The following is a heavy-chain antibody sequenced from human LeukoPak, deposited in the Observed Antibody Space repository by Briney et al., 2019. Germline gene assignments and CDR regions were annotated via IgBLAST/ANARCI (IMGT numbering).Heavy chain of an antibody. CDR1: GGSISSSNW. CDR2: IYHSGST. J-gene: IGHJ4*02. D-gene: IGHD5-24*01. Sequence: SETLSLTCAVSGGSISSSNWWSWVRQPPGKGLEWIGEIYHSGSTNYNPSLKSRVTISVDKSKNQFSLKLSSVTAADTAVYYCARQQGIQYLNFDYWGQGALITVSS. V-gene: IGHV4-4*02. CDR3: ARQQGIQYLNFDY.